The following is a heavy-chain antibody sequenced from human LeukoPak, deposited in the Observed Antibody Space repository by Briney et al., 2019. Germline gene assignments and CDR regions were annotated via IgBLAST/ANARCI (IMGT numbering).Heavy chain of an antibody. J-gene: IGHJ4*02. CDR1: GGSFSGYY. Sequence: SETLSLASAVYGGSFSGYYWSWIRQPPGKGLEWIGEINHSGSTNYNPSLKSRVTISVDTSKNQFSLKLSSVTAADTAVYYCARGRRAHIKDYWGQGTLVTVSS. D-gene: IGHD1-14*01. CDR3: ARGRRAHIKDY. CDR2: INHSGST. V-gene: IGHV4-34*01.